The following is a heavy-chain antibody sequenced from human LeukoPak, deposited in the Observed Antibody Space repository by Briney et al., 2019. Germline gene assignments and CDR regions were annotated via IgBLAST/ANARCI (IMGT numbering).Heavy chain of an antibody. CDR3: ARDGTMVRGDHGGFDY. D-gene: IGHD3-10*01. CDR2: ISYDGSNK. Sequence: GGSLRLSCAASGFTFSSYAMHWVRQAPGKGLEWVAVISYDGSNKYYADSVKGRFTISRDNSKNTLYLQMNSLRAEDTAVYYCARDGTMVRGDHGGFDYWGQGTLVTVSS. V-gene: IGHV3-30*04. J-gene: IGHJ4*02. CDR1: GFTFSSYA.